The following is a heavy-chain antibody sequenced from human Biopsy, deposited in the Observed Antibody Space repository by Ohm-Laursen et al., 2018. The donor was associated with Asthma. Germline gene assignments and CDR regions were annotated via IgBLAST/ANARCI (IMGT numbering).Heavy chain of an antibody. J-gene: IGHJ4*02. CDR2: IYYSGST. Sequence: SDTLSLTCTVSGGSISSSYWSWIRQPPGKGLEWIGYIYYSGSTNYNPSLKSRATISVDTSKNQFSLKLSSVTAADTAVYYCARRGLSGSYLQAYFDYWGQGTLVTVSS. D-gene: IGHD1-26*01. V-gene: IGHV4-59*07. CDR3: ARRGLSGSYLQAYFDY. CDR1: GGSISSSY.